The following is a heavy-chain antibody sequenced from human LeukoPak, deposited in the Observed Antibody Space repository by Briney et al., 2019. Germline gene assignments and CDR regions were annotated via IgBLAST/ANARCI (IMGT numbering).Heavy chain of an antibody. CDR3: ARDLNDSSGYYFEDAFDI. Sequence: ASVKVSCKASGYTFTSYGISWVRQAPGQGLEWMGWISAYNGNTNYAQKLQGRVTMTTDTSTSTAYMELRSLRSDDTAVYYCARDLNDSSGYYFEDAFDIWGQGTMVTVSS. D-gene: IGHD3-22*01. V-gene: IGHV1-18*01. CDR1: GYTFTSYG. J-gene: IGHJ3*02. CDR2: ISAYNGNT.